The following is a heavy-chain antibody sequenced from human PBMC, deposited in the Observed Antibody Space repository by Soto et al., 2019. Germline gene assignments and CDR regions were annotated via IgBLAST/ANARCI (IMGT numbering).Heavy chain of an antibody. CDR1: GFTVYSNY. D-gene: IGHD4-17*01. J-gene: IGHJ6*03. V-gene: IGHV3-66*01. CDR2: IYSGGYT. Sequence: EVQLVESGGALVQPGGSLRLSCAASGFTVYSNYMSWVRQAPGKGLEWVSLIYSGGYTNYADSVKGRFTISRDSSKDTLYLQMNNLRAEDTAVYYCARLTTETRGYFYYYMDVWGKGTTVTVSS. CDR3: ARLTTETRGYFYYYMDV.